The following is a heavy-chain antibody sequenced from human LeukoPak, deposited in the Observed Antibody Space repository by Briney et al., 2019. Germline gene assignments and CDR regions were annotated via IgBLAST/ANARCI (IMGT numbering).Heavy chain of an antibody. Sequence: GGSLRLSCAASGFTFSSYGMHWVRQAPGKGLEWVAFIRYDGSNKYYADSVKGRFTISRDNSKNTLYLQMNSLRAEDTAVYYCARGMVRGVIHYYYYMDVWGKGTTVTVSS. V-gene: IGHV3-30*02. D-gene: IGHD3-10*01. CDR1: GFTFSSYG. CDR3: ARGMVRGVIHYYYYMDV. CDR2: IRYDGSNK. J-gene: IGHJ6*03.